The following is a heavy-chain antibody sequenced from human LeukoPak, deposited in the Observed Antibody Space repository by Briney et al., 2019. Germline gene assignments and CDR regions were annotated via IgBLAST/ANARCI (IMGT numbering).Heavy chain of an antibody. V-gene: IGHV4-59*01. CDR3: ARMAHGDLFDI. Sequence: SETLSLTCTVSGGSISSYYWSWIRQPPGKGLEWIGYIYYSGSTNYNPSLKSRVTISVDTSENQFSLKLSSVTAADTAVYYCARMAHGDLFDIWGQGTMVTVSS. J-gene: IGHJ3*02. D-gene: IGHD4-17*01. CDR1: GGSISSYY. CDR2: IYYSGST.